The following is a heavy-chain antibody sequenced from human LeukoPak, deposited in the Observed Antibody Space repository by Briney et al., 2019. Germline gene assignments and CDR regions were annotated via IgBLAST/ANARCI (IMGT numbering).Heavy chain of an antibody. Sequence: GGSLRLSCVASGFTFYSFTMNWVRQAPGKGLEWVSYISSGGATIYYRDSVKGRFTISRDNAKNSLYLQMNNLRVEDSGVYYCATTTSSSWSPFDYWGQGTLVAVSS. CDR1: GFTFYSFT. V-gene: IGHV3-48*04. CDR3: ATTTSSSWSPFDY. D-gene: IGHD6-13*01. CDR2: ISSGGATI. J-gene: IGHJ4*02.